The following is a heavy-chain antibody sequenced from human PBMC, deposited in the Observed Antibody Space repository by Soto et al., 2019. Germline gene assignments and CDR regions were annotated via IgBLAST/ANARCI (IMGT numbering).Heavy chain of an antibody. V-gene: IGHV1-18*01. CDR3: ARPSGSYGDYAWSLKY. Sequence: QVQLVQSGAEVKKPGASVKVSCKASGYTFTGYSVGWVRQAPGXXLEWMGWISAYSGDTYYAQRFQDRLTMTTDASTSTAYMELTSLRSDDTAVYYCARPSGSYGDYAWSLKYWGQGTLVTVSS. D-gene: IGHD4-17*01. CDR1: GYTFTGYS. CDR2: ISAYSGDT. J-gene: IGHJ4*02.